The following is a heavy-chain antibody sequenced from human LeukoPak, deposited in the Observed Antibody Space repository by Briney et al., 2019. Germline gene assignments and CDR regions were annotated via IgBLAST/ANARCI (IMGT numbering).Heavy chain of an antibody. V-gene: IGHV3-23*01. CDR1: GFTFSSYA. Sequence: LTGGSLRLSCAASGFTFSSYAMSWVRQAPGKGLEWVSAISGSGGSTYYADSVKGRFTISRDNSVNTLFLQMNSLRAEDTAVYYCAKARSISASSGHWGQGTLVIVSS. D-gene: IGHD6-19*01. CDR3: AKARSISASSGH. J-gene: IGHJ4*02. CDR2: ISGSGGST.